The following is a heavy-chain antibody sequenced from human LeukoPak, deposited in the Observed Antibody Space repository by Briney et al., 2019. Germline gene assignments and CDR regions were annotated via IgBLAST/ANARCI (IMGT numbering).Heavy chain of an antibody. J-gene: IGHJ6*02. CDR1: GGTFSSYA. D-gene: IGHD2-15*01. Sequence: SVTVSCKASGGTFSSYAISWVRQAPGQGLEWMGGIIPIFGTANYAQKFQGRVTITTDESTSTAYMELSSLRSEDTAVYYCARTHCSGGSCYYYYGMDVWGQGTTVTVSS. V-gene: IGHV1-69*05. CDR3: ARTHCSGGSCYYYYGMDV. CDR2: IIPIFGTA.